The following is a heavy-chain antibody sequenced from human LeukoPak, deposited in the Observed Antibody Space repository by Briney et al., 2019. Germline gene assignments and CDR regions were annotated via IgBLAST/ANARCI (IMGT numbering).Heavy chain of an antibody. J-gene: IGHJ4*02. Sequence: GGSLRLSCAASGFTLSSYGMHWVRQAPGKGLEWVAVIWYDGSNKYYADSVKGRFTISRDNSKNTLYLQMNSLRAEDTAVYYCARDFSSPLPVEVYGSSFLLKTTNYWGQGTLVTVSS. V-gene: IGHV3-33*01. CDR2: IWYDGSNK. D-gene: IGHD6-13*01. CDR3: ARDFSSPLPVEVYGSSFLLKTTNY. CDR1: GFTLSSYG.